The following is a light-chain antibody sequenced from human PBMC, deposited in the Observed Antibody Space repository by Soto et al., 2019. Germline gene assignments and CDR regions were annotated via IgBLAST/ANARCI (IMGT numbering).Light chain of an antibody. J-gene: IGLJ1*01. CDR2: EVV. V-gene: IGLV2-8*01. CDR1: KNDIGVYDF. Sequence: LTQPPSASGSPGQSVTISCTGTKNDIGVYDFVSWYQHHPGKAPRLIIYEVVQRPSGVPDRFSGSKSGNTASLTVSGLQAADEADYFCKSYAGSNTYVFGSGTKVTV. CDR3: KSYAGSNTYV.